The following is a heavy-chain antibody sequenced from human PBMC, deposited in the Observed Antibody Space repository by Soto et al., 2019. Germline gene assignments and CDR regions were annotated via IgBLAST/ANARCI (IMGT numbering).Heavy chain of an antibody. CDR3: ARDGLPYYDYIWGSYPPWGVFDI. CDR1: GFTFSNYS. D-gene: IGHD3-16*02. Sequence: PGGSLRLSCAASGFTFSNYSMNWVRQAPGKGLEWVSSISSSSSYIYYADSVKGRFTISRDNAKNSLYLQMNSLRAEETAVYYCARDGLPYYDYIWGSYPPWGVFDIWGQGTMVTVSS. V-gene: IGHV3-21*01. J-gene: IGHJ3*02. CDR2: ISSSSSYI.